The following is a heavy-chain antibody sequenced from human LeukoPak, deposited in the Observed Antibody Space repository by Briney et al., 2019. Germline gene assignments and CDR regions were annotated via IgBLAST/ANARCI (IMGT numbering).Heavy chain of an antibody. V-gene: IGHV4-39*01. CDR2: IYYSGST. Sequence: SETLSLTCTVSGGSISSSSYYWGWIRQPPGKGLEWIGSIYYSGSTYYNPSLKSRVTISVDTSKNQFSLKLSSVTAADTAVYYCAALNSSGWYVYFDYWGQGTLVTVSS. J-gene: IGHJ4*02. D-gene: IGHD6-19*01. CDR1: GGSISSSSYY. CDR3: AALNSSGWYVYFDY.